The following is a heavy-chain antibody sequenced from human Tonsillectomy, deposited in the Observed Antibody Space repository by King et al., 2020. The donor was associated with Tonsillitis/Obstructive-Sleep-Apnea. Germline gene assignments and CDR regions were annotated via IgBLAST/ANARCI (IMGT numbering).Heavy chain of an antibody. D-gene: IGHD1-14*01. V-gene: IGHV1-46*01. CDR2: INPSGGST. CDR3: ARDPYNPESGYYYGMDV. Sequence: VQLVQSGAEVKKPGASVKVSCKASGYTFTSYYMHWVRQAPGQGLEWMGIINPSGGSTSYAQKFQGRVTMTRDTSTSTVYMELSSLRSEDTAVYYCARDPYNPESGYYYGMDVWGQGTTVTVSS. CDR1: GYTFTSYY. J-gene: IGHJ6*02.